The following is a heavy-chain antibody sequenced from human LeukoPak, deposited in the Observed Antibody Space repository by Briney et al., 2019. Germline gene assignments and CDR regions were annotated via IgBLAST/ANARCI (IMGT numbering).Heavy chain of an antibody. Sequence: GGSLRLSCEASRFSFSTYPMGWVRRAPGKGLEWVSSISYTGTYIYYADSVKGRFTISRDNAQNSLYLQMNSLRAEDTAIYYCVRDRGTYRPIDYWGQGTLVTVSS. CDR3: VRDRGTYRPIDY. D-gene: IGHD1-26*01. CDR2: ISYTGTYI. CDR1: RFSFSTYP. J-gene: IGHJ4*02. V-gene: IGHV3-21*04.